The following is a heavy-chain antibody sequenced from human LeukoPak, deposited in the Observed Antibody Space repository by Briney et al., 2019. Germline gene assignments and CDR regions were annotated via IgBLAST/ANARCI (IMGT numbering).Heavy chain of an antibody. Sequence: ASVKVSCKASGGTFSSYAISWVRQATGQGLEWMGWMNPNSGNTGYAQKFQGRVTMTRNTSISTAYMELSSLRSEDKAVYYCARAVRGRGFDYWGQGTLVTVSS. J-gene: IGHJ4*02. D-gene: IGHD3-10*01. CDR2: MNPNSGNT. V-gene: IGHV1-8*02. CDR3: ARAVRGRGFDY. CDR1: GGTFSSYA.